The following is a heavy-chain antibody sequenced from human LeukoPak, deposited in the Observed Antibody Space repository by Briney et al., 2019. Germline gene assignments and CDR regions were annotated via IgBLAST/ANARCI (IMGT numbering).Heavy chain of an antibody. CDR2: IDPNSGDT. J-gene: IGHJ4*02. CDR1: GYTFTGYY. Sequence: ASVKVSCKTSGYTFTGYYMHWVRQAPGQGLEWMGWIDPNSGDTNYAQKFQGRVTMTRDTSINTAYMELSSLRSDDTAVYFCARVQPHRVHYDNSDYPTRNDYWGQGTLVTVSS. V-gene: IGHV1-2*02. CDR3: ARVQPHRVHYDNSDYPTRNDY. D-gene: IGHD3-22*01.